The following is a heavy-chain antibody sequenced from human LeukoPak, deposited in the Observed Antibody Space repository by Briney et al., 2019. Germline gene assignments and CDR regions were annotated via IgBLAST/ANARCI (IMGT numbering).Heavy chain of an antibody. CDR2: IYYSGST. CDR3: ARGIVFDY. D-gene: IGHD1-26*01. V-gene: IGHV4-59*08. J-gene: IGHJ4*02. Sequence: SETLSLTCTVSGGSISSYYWSWIRQPPGKGLEWIGYIYYSGSTNYNPSLKSRVTISVDTSKDQFSLKLSSVTAADTAVYYCARGIVFDYWGQGTLVTVSS. CDR1: GGSISSYY.